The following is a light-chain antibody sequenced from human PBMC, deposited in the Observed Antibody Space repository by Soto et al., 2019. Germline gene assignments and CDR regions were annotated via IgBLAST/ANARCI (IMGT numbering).Light chain of an antibody. CDR3: QQRFNWTSFT. CDR2: DAS. CDR1: QSVSSY. J-gene: IGKJ2*01. V-gene: IGKV3-11*01. Sequence: EIVLTQSPATLSLSPGERATLSCRASQSVSSYLAWYQQKPGQAPRLLIYDASNRATGIPARFSGGGSGTDFPLTISSLEPEDFAVYYCQQRFNWTSFTFGQGTKLEIK.